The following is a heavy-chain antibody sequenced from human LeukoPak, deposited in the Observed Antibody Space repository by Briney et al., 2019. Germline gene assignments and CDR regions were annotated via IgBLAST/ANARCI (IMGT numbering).Heavy chain of an antibody. Sequence: GGSLRLSCAASEFTLSIYAMNWVRQAPGKGLEWVSVIIGNAGMIDYADSVKGRFTISRDNSRNTLYLQMNSLRVEDTAVYYCAKDRTPDGYYLIDYWGQGTPVTVSP. CDR1: EFTLSIYA. D-gene: IGHD3-3*01. CDR3: AKDRTPDGYYLIDY. J-gene: IGHJ4*02. V-gene: IGHV3-23*01. CDR2: IIGNAGMI.